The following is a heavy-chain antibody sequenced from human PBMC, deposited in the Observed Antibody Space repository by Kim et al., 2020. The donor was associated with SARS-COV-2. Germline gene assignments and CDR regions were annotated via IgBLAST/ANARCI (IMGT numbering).Heavy chain of an antibody. Sequence: NKLYAESVKGRFTISGDNSKNTVYLQMNSLRVEDTALYYCARGKSGSFDYWGQGTLVTVSS. CDR2: NK. V-gene: IGHV3-33*01. J-gene: IGHJ4*02. CDR3: ARGKSGSFDY. D-gene: IGHD1-26*01.